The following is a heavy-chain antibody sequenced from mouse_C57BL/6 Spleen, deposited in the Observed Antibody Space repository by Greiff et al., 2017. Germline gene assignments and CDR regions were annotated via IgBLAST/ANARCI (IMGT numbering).Heavy chain of an antibody. J-gene: IGHJ4*01. CDR3: AKNYYYGSSLYYAMDY. V-gene: IGHV2-4*01. CDR2: IWSGGST. Sequence: QVQLKESGPGLVQPSQSLSITCTVSGFSLTSYGVHWVRQPPGKGLEWLGVIWSGGSTDYNAAFISRLSISKDNSKSQVFFKMNSLQADDTAIYYCAKNYYYGSSLYYAMDYWGQGTSVTVSS. CDR1: GFSLTSYG. D-gene: IGHD1-1*01.